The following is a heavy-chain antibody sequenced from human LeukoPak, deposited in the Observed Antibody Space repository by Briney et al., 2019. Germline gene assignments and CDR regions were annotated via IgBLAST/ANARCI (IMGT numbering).Heavy chain of an antibody. CDR1: GFTFSIYW. D-gene: IGHD1-1*01. J-gene: IGHJ6*03. V-gene: IGHV3-7*01. CDR2: IKQDGSEK. Sequence: GGSLRLSCAASGFTFSIYWMSWVRQAPGKGLEWVANIKQDGSEKYYVDSVKGRFTISRDNAKNSLYLQMNSLRAEDTAVYYCARVETKDYYMDVWGKGTTVTVSS. CDR3: ARVETKDYYMDV.